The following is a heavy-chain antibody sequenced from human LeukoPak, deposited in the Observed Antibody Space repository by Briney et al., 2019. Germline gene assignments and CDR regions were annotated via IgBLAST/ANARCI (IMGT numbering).Heavy chain of an antibody. V-gene: IGHV3-21*01. CDR3: ARDSAAVYCSGGSCYGDY. D-gene: IGHD2-15*01. J-gene: IGHJ4*02. CDR1: GFTFSSYS. Sequence: PGGSLRLSCAASGFTFSSYSMNWVRQAPGKGLEWVSSISSSSSYIYYADSVKGRFTISRDNAKNSLYLQMNSLRAEDTAVYYCARDSAAVYCSGGSCYGDYWGQGTLVTVSS. CDR2: ISSSSSYI.